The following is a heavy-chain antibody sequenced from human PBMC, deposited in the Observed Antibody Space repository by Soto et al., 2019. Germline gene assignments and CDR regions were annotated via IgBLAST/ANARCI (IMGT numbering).Heavy chain of an antibody. J-gene: IGHJ4*02. CDR2: IYNSGNT. Sequence: SDTLSLTCILSGGSVSSGTYFWSWIRQPPGKGLEWIAYIYNSGNTKYNPSLKSRVTISADTSKNQFSLKLSSVTAADTAVYDCAREGRVATFDYWGQGSMVNGSS. CDR3: AREGRVATFDY. D-gene: IGHD5-12*01. CDR1: GGSVSSGTYF. V-gene: IGHV4-61*01.